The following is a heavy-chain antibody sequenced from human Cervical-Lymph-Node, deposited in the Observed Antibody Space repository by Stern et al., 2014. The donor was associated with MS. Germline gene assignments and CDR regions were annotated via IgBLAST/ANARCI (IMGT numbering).Heavy chain of an antibody. V-gene: IGHV2-26*01. Sequence: QVTLRESGPVLVKPTETLPPPCTVSGFSPSHSRMGVSWIRQPPGKALEWLAHIFSNDEKSYSASLRSRLTISKDSSKSQVVLTMTNMDPLDTATYYCARLTYGDYMFDYWGQGTLVTVSS. CDR1: GFSPSHSRMG. J-gene: IGHJ4*02. CDR3: ARLTYGDYMFDY. D-gene: IGHD4-17*01. CDR2: IFSNDEK.